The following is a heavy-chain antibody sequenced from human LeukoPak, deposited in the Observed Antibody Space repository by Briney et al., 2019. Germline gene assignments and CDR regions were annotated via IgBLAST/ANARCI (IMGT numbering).Heavy chain of an antibody. Sequence: GGSLRLSCAASGFTFDNYGMSWVRPAPGKGLEWVSGINWNGGSTGYADSVKGRFTISRDNAKNSLYLQMNSLRAEDTALYYCARDSSSWYVSEHWGQGTLVTVSS. CDR1: GFTFDNYG. D-gene: IGHD6-13*01. J-gene: IGHJ1*01. CDR3: ARDSSSWYVSEH. V-gene: IGHV3-20*04. CDR2: INWNGGST.